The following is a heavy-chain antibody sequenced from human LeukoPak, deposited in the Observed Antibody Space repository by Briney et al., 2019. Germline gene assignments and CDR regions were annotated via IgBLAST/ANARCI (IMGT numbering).Heavy chain of an antibody. CDR1: GGSFSSYY. CDR2: IYYSGST. CDR3: ARHPPLRYFDY. J-gene: IGHJ4*02. V-gene: IGHV4-39*01. Sequence: SETLSLTCAVYGGSFSSYYWGWIRQPPGKGLEWIGSIYYSGSTYYNPSLKSRVTISVDTSKNQFSLKLSSVTAADTAVYYCARHPPLRYFDYWGQGTLVTVSS.